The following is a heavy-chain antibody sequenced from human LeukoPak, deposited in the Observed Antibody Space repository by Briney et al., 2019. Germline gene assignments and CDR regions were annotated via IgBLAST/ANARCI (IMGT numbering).Heavy chain of an antibody. V-gene: IGHV3-30*01. CDR1: GFTFSSYA. J-gene: IGHJ6*03. CDR2: ISYDGSNK. Sequence: GGSLRLSCAASGFTFSSYAMHWVRQAPGKGLEWVAVISYDGSNKYYADSVKGRFTISRDNSKNTLYLQMNSLRAEDTAVYYCARGATYYDIFYSYNMDVWGKGTTVTVSS. CDR3: ARGATYYDIFYSYNMDV. D-gene: IGHD3-9*01.